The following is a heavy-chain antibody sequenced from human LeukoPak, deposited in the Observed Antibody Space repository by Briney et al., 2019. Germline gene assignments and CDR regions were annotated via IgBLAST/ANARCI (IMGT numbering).Heavy chain of an antibody. CDR3: ARAGDGYNYYFDY. CDR1: GFTFSSYS. J-gene: IGHJ4*02. V-gene: IGHV3-21*01. D-gene: IGHD5-24*01. CDR2: ISSSSSYI. Sequence: GGSLRLSCAASGFTFSSYSMNWVRQAPGKGLEWVSSISSSSSYIYYADSVKGRFTISRDNAKNSLYLQMNSLRAEDTAVYYCARAGDGYNYYFDYWGQGTLVTVPS.